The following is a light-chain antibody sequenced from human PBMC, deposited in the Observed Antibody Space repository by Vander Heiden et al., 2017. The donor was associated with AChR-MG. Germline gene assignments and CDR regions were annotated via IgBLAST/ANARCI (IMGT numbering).Light chain of an antibody. CDR3: MIWYSSASV. V-gene: IGLV5-45*03. Sequence: QAVLTQPSSLPASPGASASLTCTLRSGINVGMYRIYWYQQKPGSPPQYLLTYRSDSDKQQGSGVPSRFSGSKDASANAGILLISGLQAEDEGDYYCMIWYSSASVFGGGTKLTVL. CDR1: SGINVGMYR. CDR2: YRSDSDK. J-gene: IGLJ2*01.